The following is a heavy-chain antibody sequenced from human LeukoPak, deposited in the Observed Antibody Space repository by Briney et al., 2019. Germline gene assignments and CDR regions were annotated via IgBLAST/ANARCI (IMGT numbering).Heavy chain of an antibody. CDR3: AKVRYGTFNWFDP. CDR2: IYHCGTN. V-gene: IGHV4-59*11. J-gene: IGHJ5*02. Sequence: PWDTLSLLCTLSCGAHWSLQGIGPPRPTGRALEGIVYIYHCGTNNYIPSLKSRVTISVDTSKNQLSLKLNSVTAADTAVYYCAKVRYGTFNWFDPWGQGTLVTVSS. D-gene: IGHD1-1*01. CDR1: CGAHWSL.